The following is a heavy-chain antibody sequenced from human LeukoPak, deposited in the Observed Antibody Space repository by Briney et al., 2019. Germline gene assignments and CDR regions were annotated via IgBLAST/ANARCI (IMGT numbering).Heavy chain of an antibody. Sequence: KSSETLSLTCTVSGGSISNYYWSWIRQPPGKGLEWIGCIYYSGSTNYNPSLKSRVTISVDTSKNQFSLKLSSVTAADTAVYYCARETAGGGPFDYWGQGTPVTVSS. CDR3: ARETAGGGPFDY. V-gene: IGHV4-59*12. CDR1: GGSISNYY. CDR2: IYYSGST. D-gene: IGHD3-10*01. J-gene: IGHJ4*02.